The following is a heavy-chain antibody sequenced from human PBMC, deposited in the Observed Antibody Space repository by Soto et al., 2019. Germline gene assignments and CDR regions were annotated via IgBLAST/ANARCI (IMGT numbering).Heavy chain of an antibody. Sequence: PXEXLSRTCTFSGGXIRNYFSNWIRHPAGKGLEWIGLIDNSWSTNYNPSLKSRITMSADTSRNQFSLKLNSVTAADTAVYYCARGGQDFWSGPFDYWGQGALVTVSS. CDR1: GGXIRNYF. V-gene: IGHV4-4*07. J-gene: IGHJ4*02. D-gene: IGHD3-3*01. CDR2: IDNSWST. CDR3: ARGGQDFWSGPFDY.